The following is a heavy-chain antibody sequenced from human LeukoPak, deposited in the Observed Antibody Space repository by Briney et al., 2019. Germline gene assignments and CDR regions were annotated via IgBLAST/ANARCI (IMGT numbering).Heavy chain of an antibody. J-gene: IGHJ4*02. D-gene: IGHD3-16*01. CDR1: GFTFSTYA. CDR2: IGSGGST. CDR3: AKFVESVGLIHY. Sequence: GGSLRLSCAASGFTFSTYAMGWVRQAPGKGLEWVSVIGSGGSTYYADSVKGRFTISRDNSKNTLYLQMNSLRAEDTAVYYCAKFVESVGLIHYWGQGTLVTVSS. V-gene: IGHV3-23*01.